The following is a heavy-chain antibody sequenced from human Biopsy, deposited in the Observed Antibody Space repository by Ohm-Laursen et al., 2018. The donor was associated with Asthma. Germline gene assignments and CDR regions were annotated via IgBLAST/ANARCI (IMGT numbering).Heavy chain of an antibody. J-gene: IGHJ4*02. CDR2: VYYSGST. V-gene: IGHV4-59*01. D-gene: IGHD2-21*02. CDR3: ARGVDRVTGLLDHFDS. Sequence: PSQTLSLTCTVSGGSINNFYWSWIRQPPGKGLESIGHVYYSGSTNYNPSLKSRVTISIDASKNQFSLKLTSVTAADTAVYYCARGVDRVTGLLDHFDSWGQGTLVTVPS. CDR1: GGSINNFY.